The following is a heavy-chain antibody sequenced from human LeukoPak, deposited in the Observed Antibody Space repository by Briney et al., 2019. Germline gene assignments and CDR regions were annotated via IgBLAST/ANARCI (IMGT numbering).Heavy chain of an antibody. J-gene: IGHJ4*02. Sequence: SETLSLTCTVSGGSIRSYYWSWIRQPPGKGLEWIGYIYYSGSTNYNPSLKSRVTISVDTSKNQFSLKLSSVTAADTALYYCARQADTAMLIWSFTDYWGQGTLVTVSS. CDR1: GGSIRSYY. V-gene: IGHV4-59*08. D-gene: IGHD5-18*01. CDR2: IYYSGST. CDR3: ARQADTAMLIWSFTDY.